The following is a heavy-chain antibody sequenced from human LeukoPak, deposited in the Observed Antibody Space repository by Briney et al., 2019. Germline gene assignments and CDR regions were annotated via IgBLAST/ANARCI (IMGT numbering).Heavy chain of an antibody. CDR2: INPSGGST. CDR3: ARDVYRGTSYRAEYFQH. J-gene: IGHJ1*01. V-gene: IGHV1-46*01. Sequence: ASVKVSCKASGYTFTSYYMHWVRQAPGQGLEWMGIINPSGGSTSYAQKFQGRVTMTRDTSTSTVYMELSSLRSEDTAVYYCARDVYRGTSYRAEYFQHWGQGTLVTASS. CDR1: GYTFTSYY. D-gene: IGHD3-10*01.